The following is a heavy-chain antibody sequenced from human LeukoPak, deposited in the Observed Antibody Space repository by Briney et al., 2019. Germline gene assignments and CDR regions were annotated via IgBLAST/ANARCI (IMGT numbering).Heavy chain of an antibody. D-gene: IGHD6-19*01. Sequence: SETLSLTCTVSGGSISSGGYYWSWIRQHPGKGLEWIGYIYYSGSTYYNPSLKSRVTISVDTSKNQFSLKLSSVTAADTAVYYCARETRGGIAVAGNGDAFDIWGQGTMVTVSS. CDR2: IYYSGST. J-gene: IGHJ3*02. CDR3: ARETRGGIAVAGNGDAFDI. CDR1: GGSISSGGYY. V-gene: IGHV4-31*03.